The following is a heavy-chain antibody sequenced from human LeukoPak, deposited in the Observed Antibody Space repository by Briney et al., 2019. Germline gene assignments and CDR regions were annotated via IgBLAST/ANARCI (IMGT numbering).Heavy chain of an antibody. CDR3: VKSPGSGWPV. D-gene: IGHD6-19*01. CDR2: IYSDGSRT. Sequence: GGSLRLSCAASGFTFSSFAMHWVRQAPGKGLEYLSAIYSDGSRTYYADSVKGRFTISRDNSKNTLYFEMSSLRVEDTAVYYWVKSPGSGWPVWGQGTLLTVSS. CDR1: GFTFSSFA. J-gene: IGHJ4*02. V-gene: IGHV3-64D*06.